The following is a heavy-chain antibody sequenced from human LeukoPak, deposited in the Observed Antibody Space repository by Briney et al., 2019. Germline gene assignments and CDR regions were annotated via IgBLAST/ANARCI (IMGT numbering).Heavy chain of an antibody. J-gene: IGHJ4*02. V-gene: IGHV3-30*03. D-gene: IGHD3-22*01. Sequence: GGSLRLSCAASGFTFSSYGMHWVRQAPGKGLEWVAVISYDGSNKYYADSVKGRFTISRDNSKNTLYLQMNSLRAEDTAVYYCATAKNYDSSGYPLYYWGRGTLVTVSS. CDR3: ATAKNYDSSGYPLYY. CDR1: GFTFSSYG. CDR2: ISYDGSNK.